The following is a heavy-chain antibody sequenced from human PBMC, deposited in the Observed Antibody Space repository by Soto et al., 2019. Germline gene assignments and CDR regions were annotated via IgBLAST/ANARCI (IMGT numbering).Heavy chain of an antibody. CDR1: GFTFSSYS. D-gene: IGHD6-13*01. J-gene: IGHJ5*02. CDR3: ARALGAAGTRPRPFDP. V-gene: IGHV3-48*01. CDR2: ISSSSSTI. Sequence: PGGSLRLSCAASGFTFSSYSMNWVRQAPGKGLEWVSYISSSSSTIYYADSVKGRFTISRDNAKNSLYLQMNSLRAEDTAVYYCARALGAAGTRPRPFDPWGQGTLVTVSS.